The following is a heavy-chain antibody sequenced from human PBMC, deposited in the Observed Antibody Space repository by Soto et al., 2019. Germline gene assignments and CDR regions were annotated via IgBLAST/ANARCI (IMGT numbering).Heavy chain of an antibody. CDR1: GFTFDDYA. D-gene: IGHD6-6*01. Sequence: GGSLRLSCAASGFTFDDYAMHWVRQAPGKGLEWVSGISWNSGSIGYADSVKGRFTIYRDTAKNSLYLQMNRLRAEDTALYCCAKGAEQRVKDAFDLWGQGTLVTVSS. V-gene: IGHV3-9*01. J-gene: IGHJ3*01. CDR2: ISWNSGSI. CDR3: AKGAEQRVKDAFDL.